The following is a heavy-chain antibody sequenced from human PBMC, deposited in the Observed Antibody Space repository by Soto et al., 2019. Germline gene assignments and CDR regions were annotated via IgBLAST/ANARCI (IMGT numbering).Heavy chain of an antibody. CDR3: GRLFGIQLWSGMDV. CDR2: IIPIFGTA. V-gene: IGHV1-69*12. Sequence: QVQLVQSGAEVKKPGSSVKVSCKASGGTFSSYAISWVRQAPGQGLEWMGGIIPIFGTANYAQKFQGRVTIAADESTSPAYMELSSLRSEDTAVYYCGRLFGIQLWSGMDVWGQGTTVTVSS. J-gene: IGHJ6*02. CDR1: GGTFSSYA. D-gene: IGHD5-18*01.